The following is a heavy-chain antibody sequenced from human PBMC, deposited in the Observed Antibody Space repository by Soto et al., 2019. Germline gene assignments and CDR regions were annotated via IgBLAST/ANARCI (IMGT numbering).Heavy chain of an antibody. CDR3: ARDAYDILTGYYYYYGMDV. Sequence: ASVKFSCKAPGYTFTGYYMHWVRQAPGQGLEWMGWINPNSGGTNYAQKFQGWVTMTRDTSISTAYMELSRLRSDDTAVYYCARDAYDILTGYYYYYGMDVWGQGTTVTVSS. CDR1: GYTFTGYY. CDR2: INPNSGGT. D-gene: IGHD3-9*01. J-gene: IGHJ6*02. V-gene: IGHV1-2*04.